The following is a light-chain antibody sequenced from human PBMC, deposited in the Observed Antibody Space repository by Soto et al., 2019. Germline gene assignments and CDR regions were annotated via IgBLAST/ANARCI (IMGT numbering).Light chain of an antibody. CDR2: LAS. Sequence: DVQMTQSPSSLSASVGDRVTITCRASQGIRNDLGWYQQRPGKAPKRLIYLASSLQSGVPSRFSGSGAATEFTLTISSLQPEDFETYYCLQHNSYHLGFGTGTKVDIX. CDR3: LQHNSYHLG. V-gene: IGKV1-17*01. J-gene: IGKJ3*01. CDR1: QGIRND.